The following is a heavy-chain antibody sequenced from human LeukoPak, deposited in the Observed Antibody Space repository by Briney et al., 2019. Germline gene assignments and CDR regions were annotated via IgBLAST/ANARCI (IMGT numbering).Heavy chain of an antibody. CDR2: IYHSGST. D-gene: IGHD2-15*01. V-gene: IGHV4-59*08. CDR3: ARRWGVVAAFDY. J-gene: IGHJ4*02. CDR1: GGSISSYY. Sequence: ASETLSLTCTVSGGSISSYYWSWIRQPPGKGLEWIGGIYHSGSTYYNPSLKSRVTISVDTSKNQFSLKLSSVTAADTAVYYCARRWGVVAAFDYWGQGTLVTVSS.